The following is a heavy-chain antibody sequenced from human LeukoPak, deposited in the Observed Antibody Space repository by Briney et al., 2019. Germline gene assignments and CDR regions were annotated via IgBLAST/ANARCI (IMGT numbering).Heavy chain of an antibody. CDR2: ISSTGGST. D-gene: IGHD3-22*01. Sequence: PGGSLRLSCSASGFTFSSFVMHWVRQAPGKGLEYVSAISSTGGSTYYADSVKGRFTISRDNSKNTLYLLMNSLRAEDTAVYYCASKIPSSVKYYFDYWGQGTLVTVSS. CDR1: GFTFSSFV. J-gene: IGHJ4*02. CDR3: ASKIPSSVKYYFDY. V-gene: IGHV3-64*04.